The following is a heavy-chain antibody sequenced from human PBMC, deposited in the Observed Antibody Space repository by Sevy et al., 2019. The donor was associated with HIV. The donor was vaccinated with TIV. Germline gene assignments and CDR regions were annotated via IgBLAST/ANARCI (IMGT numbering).Heavy chain of an antibody. CDR3: AIDVDTAMVTFAFDI. CDR2: ICGSGGST. CDR1: GFTFSSYA. D-gene: IGHD5-18*01. Sequence: GGSLRLSCAASGFTFSSYAMSWVRQAPGKGLEWVSAICGSGGSTYYADSVKGRFTISRDNTKNTLYLQMNSLRAEDTAVYYCAIDVDTAMVTFAFDIWGQGTMVTVSS. J-gene: IGHJ3*02. V-gene: IGHV3-23*01.